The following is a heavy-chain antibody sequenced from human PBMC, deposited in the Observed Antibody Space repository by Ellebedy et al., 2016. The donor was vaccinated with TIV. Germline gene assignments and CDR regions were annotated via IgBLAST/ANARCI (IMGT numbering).Heavy chain of an antibody. CDR3: ARDDYYDSSGKMGY. Sequence: PGGSLRLSCAASGFTFDDYGMSWVRQAPGKGLEWVSGINWNGGSTGYADSVKGRFTISRDNAKNSLYLQMNSLRAEDTALYYCARDDYYDSSGKMGYWGQGTLVTVSS. CDR1: GFTFDDYG. D-gene: IGHD3-22*01. V-gene: IGHV3-20*04. J-gene: IGHJ4*02. CDR2: INWNGGST.